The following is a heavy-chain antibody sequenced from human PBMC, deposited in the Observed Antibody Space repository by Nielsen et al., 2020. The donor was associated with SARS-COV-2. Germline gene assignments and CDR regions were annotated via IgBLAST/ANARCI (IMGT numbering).Heavy chain of an antibody. J-gene: IGHJ6*04. D-gene: IGHD3-3*01. CDR3: ASPTPSNYDFWRSPLDV. V-gene: IGHV1-46*01. Sequence: ASVKVSCKASGYTFTSYYMHWVRQAPGQGLEWMGIINPSGGSTSYAQKFQGRVTMTRDTSTSPVYMELSSLRSEDTAVYYCASPTPSNYDFWRSPLDVWGKGTTVTVSS. CDR2: INPSGGST. CDR1: GYTFTSYY.